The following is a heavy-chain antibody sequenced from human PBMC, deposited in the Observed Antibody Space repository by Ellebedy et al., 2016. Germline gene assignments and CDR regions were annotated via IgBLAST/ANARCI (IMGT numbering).Heavy chain of an antibody. Sequence: GGSLRLSXEGSGFSFSSYAMSWVRQAPGKGLEWISIINGKGDSTHYAESVRGRFTISRDNSKNTLYVQMNSLRVEDTAMYYCARSTAPPGLLRGYFDLWGRGTLVSVSS. J-gene: IGHJ2*01. CDR2: INGKGDST. CDR1: GFSFSSYA. V-gene: IGHV3-23*01. CDR3: ARSTAPPGLLRGYFDL. D-gene: IGHD4-17*01.